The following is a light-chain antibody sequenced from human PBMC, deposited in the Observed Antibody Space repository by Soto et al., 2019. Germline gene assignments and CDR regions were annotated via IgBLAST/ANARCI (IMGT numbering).Light chain of an antibody. Sequence: DIVMTQSPDSLAVSLGERATIDCKSSQSVLYSSNNKNYLAWFQQKTGHPTKALFYWASTRESGVSDLFSGSGSGTDFTLTISSLQAEDVAVYYCQQYYNFPITFGQGTRLEIK. CDR2: WAS. V-gene: IGKV4-1*01. J-gene: IGKJ5*01. CDR1: QSVLYSSNNKNY. CDR3: QQYYNFPIT.